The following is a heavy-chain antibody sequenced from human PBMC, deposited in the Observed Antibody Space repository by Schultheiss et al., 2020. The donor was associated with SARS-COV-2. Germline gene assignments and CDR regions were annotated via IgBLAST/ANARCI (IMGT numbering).Heavy chain of an antibody. CDR3: ARDNPVTQEPLDY. CDR1: GYTFGDYW. J-gene: IGHJ4*02. V-gene: IGHV5-10-1*04. D-gene: IGHD1-14*01. Sequence: GESLKISCEGSGYTFGDYWITWVRRMPGKGLEWMGRIDPRDSYVNYSPSFQGQVILSADRSTSTAYLQWDNLKASDTAMYYCARDNPVTQEPLDYWGQGTLVTVSS. CDR2: IDPRDSYV.